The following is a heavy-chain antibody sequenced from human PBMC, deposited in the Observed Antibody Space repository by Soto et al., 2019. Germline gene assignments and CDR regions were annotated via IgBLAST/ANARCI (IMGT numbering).Heavy chain of an antibody. Sequence: SGGSLRLSCAASGFTFSSYEMNWVRQAPGKGLEWVSYISSSGSTIYYADSVKGRFTISRDNAKNSLYLQMNSLRAEDTAVYYCARASKDIVLMVYAYQHWYFDLWGRGTLVTVSS. D-gene: IGHD2-8*01. CDR1: GFTFSSYE. J-gene: IGHJ2*01. CDR3: ARASKDIVLMVYAYQHWYFDL. V-gene: IGHV3-48*03. CDR2: ISSSGSTI.